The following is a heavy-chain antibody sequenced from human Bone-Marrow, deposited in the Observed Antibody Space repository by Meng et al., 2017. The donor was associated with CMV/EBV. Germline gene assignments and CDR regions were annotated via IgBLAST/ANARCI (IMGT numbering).Heavy chain of an antibody. CDR2: IYYTGSS. CDR3: AVGAFRSYFDY. J-gene: IGHJ4*02. V-gene: IGHV4-59*01. CDR1: GGSINDYY. Sequence: SETLSLTCTVSGGSINDYYWSWIRQPPGKGLEWIGYIYYTGSSHYNPSLESRVTISVDASKNQFFLRLSSVTAADTAVYYCAVGAFRSYFDYWGQGMLVTVS. D-gene: IGHD4/OR15-4a*01.